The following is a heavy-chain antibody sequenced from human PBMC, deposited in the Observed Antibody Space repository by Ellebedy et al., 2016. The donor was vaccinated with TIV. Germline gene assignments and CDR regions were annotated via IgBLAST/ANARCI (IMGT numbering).Heavy chain of an antibody. Sequence: PGGSLRLSCAASGFTFSSYGMHWVRQAPGKGLEWVAFIRYDGSNKYYADSVKGRFTISRDNSKNTLYLKMNSLRAEDTAVYYCARDLYLDMKDRVTSDYDYYYGMDVWGQGTTVTVSS. CDR2: IRYDGSNK. CDR1: GFTFSSYG. J-gene: IGHJ6*02. CDR3: ARDLYLDMKDRVTSDYDYYYGMDV. V-gene: IGHV3-30*02. D-gene: IGHD2-2*03.